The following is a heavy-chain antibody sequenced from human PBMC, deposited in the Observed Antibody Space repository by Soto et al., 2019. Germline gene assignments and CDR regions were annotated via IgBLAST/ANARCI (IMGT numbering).Heavy chain of an antibody. CDR1: GGSISSGGYY. Sequence: QVQLQESGPGVVKPSQTLSLICTVSGGSISSGGYYWSWIRQHPGKGLEWIGYIFYSGGTYYNPSLKSRITIAVDTSKTQFSLNLSSVTAADTAVYYCAGARGYTYGPLLGYASWGQGTLVTVSS. J-gene: IGHJ5*02. D-gene: IGHD5-18*01. CDR2: IFYSGGT. CDR3: AGARGYTYGPLLGYAS. V-gene: IGHV4-31*03.